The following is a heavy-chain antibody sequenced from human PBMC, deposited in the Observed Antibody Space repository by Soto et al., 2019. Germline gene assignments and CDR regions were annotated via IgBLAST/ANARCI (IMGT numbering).Heavy chain of an antibody. Sequence: QVQLVQSGAEVKKPGASVKVSCRASGYTFTAYPLHWVRQAPGPRLDWMGWINAANGDIGYSREFQGRVTITRVTSASTVYMEVSSLTSEDTAVYYWAKKDYYAAGVYHFDHWGQGTLVTVSS. D-gene: IGHD3-10*01. CDR2: INAANGDI. J-gene: IGHJ4*02. V-gene: IGHV1-3*01. CDR1: GYTFTAYP. CDR3: AKKDYYAAGVYHFDH.